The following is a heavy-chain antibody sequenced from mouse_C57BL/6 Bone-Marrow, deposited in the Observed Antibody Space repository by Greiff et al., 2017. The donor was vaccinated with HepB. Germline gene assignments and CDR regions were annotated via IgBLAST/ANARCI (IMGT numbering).Heavy chain of an antibody. CDR2: IDPETGGT. J-gene: IGHJ3*01. CDR1: GYTFTDYE. Sequence: QVQLKESGAELVRPGASVTLSCKASGYTFTDYEMHWVKQTPVHGLEWIGAIDPETGGTAYNQKFKGMAILTADKSSSTAFMELRSLTSEDSAVYYCTRNSAWFAYWGQGTLVTVSA. V-gene: IGHV1-15*01. CDR3: TRNSAWFAY.